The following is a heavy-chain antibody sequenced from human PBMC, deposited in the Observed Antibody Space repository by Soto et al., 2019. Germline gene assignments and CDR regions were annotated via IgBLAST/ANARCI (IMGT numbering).Heavy chain of an antibody. J-gene: IGHJ6*03. V-gene: IGHV4-34*01. CDR3: ARQGEGDCSSTSCYIAYYYYYMDV. D-gene: IGHD2-2*02. CDR2: INHSGST. Sequence: PSETLSLTCAVYGGSFSGYYWSWIRQPPGKGLEWIGEINHSGSTYYNPSLKSRVTISVDTSKNQFSLKLSSVTAADTAVYYCARQGEGDCSSTSCYIAYYYYYMDVWGKGTTVTVSS. CDR1: GGSFSGYY.